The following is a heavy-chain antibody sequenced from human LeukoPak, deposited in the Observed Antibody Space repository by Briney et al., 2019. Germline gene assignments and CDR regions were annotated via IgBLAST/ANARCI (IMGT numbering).Heavy chain of an antibody. V-gene: IGHV3-11*01. Sequence: GGSLRLSCTVSGLTFSDEYMSWIRQAPGKGLEWVSYISNTGDFIAYADSVKGRFTISRDNAKNSLYLQMNSLRAEDAAAYYCVRGRGAGPGAHFDYWGQGTLVTVSS. CDR2: ISNTGDFI. CDR3: VRGRGAGPGAHFDY. J-gene: IGHJ4*02. D-gene: IGHD3-10*01. CDR1: GLTFSDEY.